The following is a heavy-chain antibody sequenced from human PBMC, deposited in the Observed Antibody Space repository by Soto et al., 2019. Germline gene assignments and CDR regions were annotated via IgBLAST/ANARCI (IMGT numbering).Heavy chain of an antibody. V-gene: IGHV1-18*01. CDR3: ARDLDGSGSYYTDY. CDR1: GYTFANYG. J-gene: IGHJ4*02. Sequence: ASVKVSCKASGYTFANYGISWVRQAPGQGLEWMGWISPYKGNTYYAQNLQGRVTMTTDTSTSTAYMELRSLRSDDTAVYYCARDLDGSGSYYTDYWGQGTLVTVSS. D-gene: IGHD3-10*01. CDR2: ISPYKGNT.